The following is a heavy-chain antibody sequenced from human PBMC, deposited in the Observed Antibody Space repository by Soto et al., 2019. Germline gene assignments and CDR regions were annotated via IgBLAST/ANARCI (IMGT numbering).Heavy chain of an antibody. CDR1: GYTFTTYG. J-gene: IGHJ6*02. V-gene: IGHV1-18*01. Sequence: QVQLVQSGAEVKKPGASVKVSCKASGYTFTTYGISWVRQAPGQGLEWMGWISAYNGNTNYAQKIQGRVTMTTDTSTSTAYMELRSLRSNDTAVYYCARQQWLYYYYGMDVWGQGTTVTVSS. CDR3: ARQQWLYYYYGMDV. CDR2: ISAYNGNT. D-gene: IGHD6-19*01.